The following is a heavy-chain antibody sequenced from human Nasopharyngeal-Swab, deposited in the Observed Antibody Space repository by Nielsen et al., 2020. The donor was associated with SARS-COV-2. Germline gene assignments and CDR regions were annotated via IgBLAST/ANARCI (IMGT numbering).Heavy chain of an antibody. J-gene: IGHJ4*02. D-gene: IGHD3-10*01. CDR3: AKDSSVARGLDY. Sequence: SCAASGFAFDDYAMHWVRQAPGKGLEWVSGISWNGGSLAYAGSVKGRFTISRDNAENSLYLQMNSLRPEDTAVYFCAKDSSVARGLDYWGQGALVTVSS. CDR1: GFAFDDYA. V-gene: IGHV3-9*01. CDR2: ISWNGGSL.